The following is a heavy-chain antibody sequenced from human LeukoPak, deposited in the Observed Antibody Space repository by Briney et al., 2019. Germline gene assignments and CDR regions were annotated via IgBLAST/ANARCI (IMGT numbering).Heavy chain of an antibody. CDR1: GYLFFNYG. Sequence: ASVKVSCEASGYLFFNYGISWVRRAPGQGPEWVGWISTENGKSRYPEKLQGRVTLTMDTSTNTAYMELKSLRSDDTAVYYCARRPYGSGRPADYWGQGTPVTVSA. J-gene: IGHJ4*02. CDR2: ISTENGKS. V-gene: IGHV1-18*01. D-gene: IGHD3-10*01. CDR3: ARRPYGSGRPADY.